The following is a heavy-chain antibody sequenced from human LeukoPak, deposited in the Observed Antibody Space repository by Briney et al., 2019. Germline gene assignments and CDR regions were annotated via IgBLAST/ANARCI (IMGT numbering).Heavy chain of an antibody. J-gene: IGHJ2*01. Sequence: SETLSLTCTVSGGSISSYYWSWIRQPPGKGLEWIGYIYYSGSTNYNPSLKSRVTISVDTSKNQFSLKLSPVTAADTAVYYCARDLEMATIGYFDLWGRGTLVTVSS. CDR2: IYYSGST. D-gene: IGHD5-24*01. V-gene: IGHV4-59*01. CDR3: ARDLEMATIGYFDL. CDR1: GGSISSYY.